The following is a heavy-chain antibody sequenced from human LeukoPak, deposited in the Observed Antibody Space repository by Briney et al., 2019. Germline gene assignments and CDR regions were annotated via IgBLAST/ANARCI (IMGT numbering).Heavy chain of an antibody. J-gene: IGHJ4*02. V-gene: IGHV1-69*13. D-gene: IGHD5-24*01. Sequence: SVKVSCKASGGTFSSYAISWVRQAPGQGLEWMGGITPIFGTANYAQKFQGRVTITADESTSTAYMELSSLRSEDTAVYYCAREGRWLQLRYFDYWGQGTLVTVSS. CDR3: AREGRWLQLRYFDY. CDR2: ITPIFGTA. CDR1: GGTFSSYA.